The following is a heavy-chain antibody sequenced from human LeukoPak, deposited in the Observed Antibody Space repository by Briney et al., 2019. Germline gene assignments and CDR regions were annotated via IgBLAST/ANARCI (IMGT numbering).Heavy chain of an antibody. J-gene: IGHJ4*02. CDR1: GGSISSSNW. Sequence: PSETLSLTCAVSGGSISSSNWWNWVRQPPGKGLEWIGEIYHSGNTHYKPSLRSRLTISVGKSKNQFSLTLSSVTAADTAVYYCATSVAKKFDYWGQGTLVTVSS. CDR2: IYHSGNT. CDR3: ATSVAKKFDY. V-gene: IGHV4-4*02. D-gene: IGHD5-12*01.